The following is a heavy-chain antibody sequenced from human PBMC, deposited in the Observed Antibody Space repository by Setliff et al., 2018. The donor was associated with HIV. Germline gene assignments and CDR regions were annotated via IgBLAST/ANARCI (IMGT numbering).Heavy chain of an antibody. V-gene: IGHV3-23*01. D-gene: IGHD6-6*01. CDR3: AISTRPC. CDR1: GFTFSSYA. Sequence: GSLRLSCAASGFTFSSYAMSWVRQAPGSGLEWVSGISGSGGSTYYADSVKGRFSISRDNSKNTLYLQMNNLRAEDTAVYYCAISTRPCWGRGTTVTVSS. J-gene: IGHJ6*04. CDR2: ISGSGGST.